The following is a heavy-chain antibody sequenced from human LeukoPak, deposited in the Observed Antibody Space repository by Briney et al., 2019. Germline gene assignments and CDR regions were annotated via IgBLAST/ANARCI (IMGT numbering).Heavy chain of an antibody. D-gene: IGHD5-24*01. Sequence: SETLSLTCTVSGGSISSSSYYWGWIRQPPGKGLEWIGGIYYSGSTYYNPSLKSRVTISVDTSKNQFSLKLSSVTAADTAVYYCARLPRPRDNYFDYWGQGTLVTVSS. J-gene: IGHJ4*02. V-gene: IGHV4-39*01. CDR1: GGSISSSSYY. CDR2: IYYSGST. CDR3: ARLPRPRDNYFDY.